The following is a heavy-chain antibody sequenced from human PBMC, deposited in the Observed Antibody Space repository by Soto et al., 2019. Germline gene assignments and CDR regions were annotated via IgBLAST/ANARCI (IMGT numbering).Heavy chain of an antibody. V-gene: IGHV3-9*01. D-gene: IGHD2-15*01. CDR3: AKDISGYCSGGSCLGGAFDI. CDR1: GFTFYDYA. CDR2: ISWNSGSI. J-gene: IGHJ3*02. Sequence: GGSLGLSCAASGFTFYDYAMHWVRQAPGKGLEWVSGISWNSGSIGYADSVKGRFTISRDNAKNSLYLQMNSLRAEDTALYYCAKDISGYCSGGSCLGGAFDIWGQGTMVSVS.